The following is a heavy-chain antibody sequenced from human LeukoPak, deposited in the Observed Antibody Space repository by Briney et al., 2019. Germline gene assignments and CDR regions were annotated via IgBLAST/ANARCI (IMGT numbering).Heavy chain of an antibody. J-gene: IGHJ5*02. CDR3: ARGATTTRFGRFDP. CDR1: GFSFITYS. D-gene: IGHD4-17*01. Sequence: PGGSPRLSCAASGFSFITYSMSWVRQAPGKGLGWVSSISSSSDYIYYADSMKGRFTISRDNAKRSLYLQMNSLRVEDTAVYYCARGATTTRFGRFDPWGQGTLVTVSS. CDR2: ISSSSDYI. V-gene: IGHV3-21*01.